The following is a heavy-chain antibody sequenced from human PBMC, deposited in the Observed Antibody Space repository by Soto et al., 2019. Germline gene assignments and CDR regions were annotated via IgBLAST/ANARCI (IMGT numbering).Heavy chain of an antibody. J-gene: IGHJ6*02. D-gene: IGHD5-12*01. V-gene: IGHV5-10-1*01. CDR1: GYSFTSYW. CDR2: IDPSDSYT. Sequence: ESLKISFKGSGYSFTSYWISWVRQIPGKGLEWMGRIDPSDSYTNYSPSFQGHVTISADKSISTAYLQWSSLKASDTAMYYCAREVATTDYYYGMDVWGQGTTVTVSS. CDR3: AREVATTDYYYGMDV.